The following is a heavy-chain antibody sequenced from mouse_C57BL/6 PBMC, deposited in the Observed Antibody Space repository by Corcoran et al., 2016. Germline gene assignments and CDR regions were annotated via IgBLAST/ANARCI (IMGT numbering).Heavy chain of an antibody. V-gene: IGHV1-26*01. Sequence: EVQLKQSGPELVKPGASVKISCKASGYTFTDYYMNWVKQSHGKSLEWIGDINPNNGGTSYNQKFKGKATLTGDKSSSTAYMELRSLTSEDSAVYYCSLYDGYFPWFAYWGQGTLVTVSA. D-gene: IGHD2-3*01. CDR2: INPNNGGT. CDR3: SLYDGYFPWFAY. CDR1: GYTFTDYY. J-gene: IGHJ3*01.